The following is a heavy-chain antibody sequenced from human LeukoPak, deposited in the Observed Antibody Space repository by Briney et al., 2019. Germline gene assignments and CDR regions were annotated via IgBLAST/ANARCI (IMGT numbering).Heavy chain of an antibody. Sequence: SETLSLTCTVSGDSISSSGYYWGWIRQPPGKGLEWIGIIHFSGTTYYNPSLKSRVTISVDTSKNQFSLKLTSVTAADTAVYYCARFRGVVSPSLLDFWGQGTLVTVSS. D-gene: IGHD3-10*01. J-gene: IGHJ4*02. CDR3: ARFRGVVSPSLLDF. CDR1: GDSISSSGYY. CDR2: IHFSGTT. V-gene: IGHV4-39*01.